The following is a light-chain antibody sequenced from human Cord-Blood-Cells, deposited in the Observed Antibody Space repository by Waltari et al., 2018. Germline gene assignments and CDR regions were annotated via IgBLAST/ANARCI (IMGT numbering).Light chain of an antibody. CDR1: SSDLGGYNY. CDR3: SSYTSSSTWV. V-gene: IGLV2-14*03. CDR2: DVS. Sequence: QSAPTQPASVSGSPGQSINLSCTGTSSDLGGYNYVPWYQQHPGKAPKLMIYDVSNRPSGVSNRFSGSKSGNTASLTISGLQAEDEADYYCSSYTSSSTWVFGGGTKLTVL. J-gene: IGLJ3*02.